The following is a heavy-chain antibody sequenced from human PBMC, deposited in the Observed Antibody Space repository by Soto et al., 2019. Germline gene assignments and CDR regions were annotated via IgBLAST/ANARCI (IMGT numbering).Heavy chain of an antibody. D-gene: IGHD1-1*01. Sequence: QVQLVQSGAEVKKPGSSVKVSCKASGGTFSSYAISWVRQAPGQGLEWMGGIIPIFGTANYAQKFQGRVTITADESTSTAYMELSSLRSEDTAVYYCAAANFAVQLRNYYYGMDVWGQGTTVTVSS. CDR3: AAANFAVQLRNYYYGMDV. CDR1: GGTFSSYA. J-gene: IGHJ6*02. CDR2: IIPIFGTA. V-gene: IGHV1-69*01.